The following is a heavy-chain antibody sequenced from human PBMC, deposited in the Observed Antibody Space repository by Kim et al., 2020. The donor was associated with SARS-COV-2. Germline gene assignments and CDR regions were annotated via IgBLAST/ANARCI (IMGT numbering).Heavy chain of an antibody. J-gene: IGHJ4*02. D-gene: IGHD6-13*01. V-gene: IGHV3-23*01. CDR2: VTNSGGST. Sequence: GGSLRLSCAASGFTFSRYAMTWVRQTPGKGLEWVSAVTNSGGSTYYADSVKGRFTISRDNSKNTNYLQMNSLTVGDTAVYYCAKSSAAAPWYPLDFWGQGTLVTVSS. CDR3: AKSSAAAPWYPLDF. CDR1: GFTFSRYA.